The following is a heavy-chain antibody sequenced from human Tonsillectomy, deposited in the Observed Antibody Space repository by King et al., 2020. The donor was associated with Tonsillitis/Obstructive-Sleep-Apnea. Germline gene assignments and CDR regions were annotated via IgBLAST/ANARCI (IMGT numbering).Heavy chain of an antibody. V-gene: IGHV3-23*04. CDR2: ISGSGGIT. Sequence: VQLVESGGGLVQPGGSLRLSCAASGFTFSSYAMSWVRQAPGKGLECVSGISGSGGITYYEASVKGRFTISSDNSMNTLYLQMSSLRAEDTAVYYCAKDLSSWYWSYFDYWGQGTLVTVSS. D-gene: IGHD6-13*01. J-gene: IGHJ4*02. CDR3: AKDLSSWYWSYFDY. CDR1: GFTFSSYA.